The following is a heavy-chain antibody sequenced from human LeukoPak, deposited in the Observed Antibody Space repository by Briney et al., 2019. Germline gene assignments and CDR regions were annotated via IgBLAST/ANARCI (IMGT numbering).Heavy chain of an antibody. D-gene: IGHD1-26*01. CDR3: ARDIGGSYYFHY. Sequence: SETLSLTCRVSGGSISNYYWSWIRQPPGQGLDWIGYSDYSGSTNYSPSLKSRVTISVDTSKKQFSLKLRSVTAADTAVYYCARDIGGSYYFHYWGQGTLVTVSS. J-gene: IGHJ4*02. V-gene: IGHV4-59*01. CDR1: GGSISNYY. CDR2: SDYSGST.